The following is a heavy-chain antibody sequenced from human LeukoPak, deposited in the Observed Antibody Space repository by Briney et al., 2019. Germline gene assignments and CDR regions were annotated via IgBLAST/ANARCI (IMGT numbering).Heavy chain of an antibody. CDR3: ARHEPPPYYYDSSGYYGI. V-gene: IGHV4-4*07. CDR1: GGSITSYY. D-gene: IGHD3-22*01. Sequence: TPSETLSLTCTVSGGSITSYYWSWIRQPAGKGLEWIGRIYFSGSTNYNPSLKSRVTMSVDTSKNQFSLRLSSVTAADTAVYYCARHEPPPYYYDSSGYYGIWGQGTLVTVSS. J-gene: IGHJ4*02. CDR2: IYFSGST.